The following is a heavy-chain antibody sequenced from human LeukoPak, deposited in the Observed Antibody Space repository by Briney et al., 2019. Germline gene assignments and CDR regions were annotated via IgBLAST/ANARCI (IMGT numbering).Heavy chain of an antibody. D-gene: IGHD4-11*01. Sequence: GGSLRLSCVVSGFTFGSSWMSWVRQAPGKGLGWVTNIKPDGSEKYYVDSVKGRFTISRDNSRNSLYLDINNLRTEDTAIYYCAKDRDSNWYPYFEYWGQGTLITVSS. V-gene: IGHV3-7*03. CDR2: IKPDGSEK. CDR1: GFTFGSSW. CDR3: AKDRDSNWYPYFEY. J-gene: IGHJ4*02.